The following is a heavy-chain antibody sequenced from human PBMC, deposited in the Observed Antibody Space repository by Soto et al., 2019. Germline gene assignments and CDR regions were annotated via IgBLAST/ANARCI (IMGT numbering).Heavy chain of an antibody. CDR2: IKQDGSEK. Sequence: EVQLVESGGGLVQPGGSLRLSCAASGFTFSSYWMSWVRQAPGKGLEWVANIKQDGSEKYYVDSVKGRFTISRDNAKNSLYLQMNSLRAEDTAVYYCARRRYYYGSGSYYNSYYGMDVWGQGTAVTVSS. V-gene: IGHV3-7*01. D-gene: IGHD3-10*01. CDR1: GFTFSSYW. CDR3: ARRRYYYGSGSYYNSYYGMDV. J-gene: IGHJ6*02.